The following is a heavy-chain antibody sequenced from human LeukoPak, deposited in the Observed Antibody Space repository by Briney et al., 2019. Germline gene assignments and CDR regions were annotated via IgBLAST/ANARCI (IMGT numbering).Heavy chain of an antibody. Sequence: ASVKVSCKASGYTFTGYYIHWVRQAPGQGLEWMAFINPDSGDSYSAPKFQGRVTMTRDTSISTASMEVRWLTSDDTAVYYCATGVATAFIYWGQGTLVTVSS. V-gene: IGHV1-2*02. CDR2: INPDSGDS. D-gene: IGHD5-12*01. CDR1: GYTFTGYY. CDR3: ATGVATAFIY. J-gene: IGHJ4*02.